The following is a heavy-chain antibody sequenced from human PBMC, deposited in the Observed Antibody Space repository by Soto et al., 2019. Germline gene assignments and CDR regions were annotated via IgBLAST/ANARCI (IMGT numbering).Heavy chain of an antibody. Sequence: EVQLVESGGGLVQPGGSLRLSCVASGFTFSGDWMHWVRQAAGKGLVWVLRINMDGTSTNYADSVKGRFTISRDNAKNTLYLQMNSLRVDDTAVYYCARGPRGLYHHEYWGQGALVTVS. V-gene: IGHV3-74*01. D-gene: IGHD2-2*01. CDR2: INMDGTST. CDR1: GFTFSGDW. J-gene: IGHJ4*02. CDR3: ARGPRGLYHHEY.